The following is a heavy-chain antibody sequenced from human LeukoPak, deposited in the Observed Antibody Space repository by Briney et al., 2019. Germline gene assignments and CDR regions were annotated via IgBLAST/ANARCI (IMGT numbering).Heavy chain of an antibody. V-gene: IGHV3-53*01. Sequence: LTGGSLRLSCAASGFTVSSNYMSWVRQAPGKGLEWVSVIYSGGSTYYADSVKGRFAISRDNSKNTLYLQMNSLRAEDTAVYYCARLGCSGGSCYSFDYWGQGTLVTVSS. CDR3: ARLGCSGGSCYSFDY. J-gene: IGHJ4*02. CDR1: GFTVSSNY. CDR2: IYSGGST. D-gene: IGHD2-15*01.